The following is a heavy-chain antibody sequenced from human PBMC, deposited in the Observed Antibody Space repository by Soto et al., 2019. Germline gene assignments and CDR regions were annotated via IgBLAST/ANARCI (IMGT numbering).Heavy chain of an antibody. CDR3: NRRAGGDWGVS. CDR1: GFIFSDSA. Sequence: EVQLVQSGGGLVQPGGSLKLYCAVSGFIFSDSAIHWVRQAPGKGLEWVGRIRSKDNDYATGYAASVEGRFTISRDDSKNTAYLQMNSLKTEDTAIYYCNRRAGGDWGVSWGQGSLVTVSS. D-gene: IGHD2-21*02. V-gene: IGHV3-73*02. CDR2: IRSKDNDYAT. J-gene: IGHJ5*02.